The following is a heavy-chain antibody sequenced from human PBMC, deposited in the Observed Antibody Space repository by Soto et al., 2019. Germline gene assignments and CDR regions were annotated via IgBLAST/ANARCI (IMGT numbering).Heavy chain of an antibody. CDR1: GYTFTYYS. CDR2: INTSNDNK. Sequence: ASVKASCKASGYTFTYYSMSWARQAPGEGLEWVGWINTSNDNKLYAQKLQGRLTLTTDTSTSTAYMDLTTLRSDDTAVYFCARDPGAASFDFWAQGTLVTVSS. D-gene: IGHD2-15*01. CDR3: ARDPGAASFDF. J-gene: IGHJ4*02. V-gene: IGHV1-18*01.